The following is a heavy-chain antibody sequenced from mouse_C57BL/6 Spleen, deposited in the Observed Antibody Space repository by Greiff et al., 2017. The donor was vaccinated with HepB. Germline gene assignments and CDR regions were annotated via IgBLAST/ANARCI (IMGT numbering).Heavy chain of an antibody. CDR3: ASIYYYGSIPFAY. D-gene: IGHD1-1*01. CDR2: INPGSGGT. J-gene: IGHJ3*01. Sequence: VQLQQSGAELVRPGTSVKVSCKASGYAFTNYLIEWVKQRPGQGLEWIGVINPGSGGTNYNEKFKGKATLTADKSSSTAYMQLSILTSEDSAVYFCASIYYYGSIPFAYWGQGTLVTVSA. V-gene: IGHV1-54*01. CDR1: GYAFTNYL.